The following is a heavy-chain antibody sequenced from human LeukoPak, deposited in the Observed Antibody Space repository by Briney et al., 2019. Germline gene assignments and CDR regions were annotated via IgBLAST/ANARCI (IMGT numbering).Heavy chain of an antibody. V-gene: IGHV4-31*03. J-gene: IGHJ6*02. CDR3: ASGPVAGTNYYYYGMDV. CDR2: IYYSGST. D-gene: IGHD6-19*01. CDR1: GGSISSGGYY. Sequence: TSSETLSLTCTVSGGSISSGGYYWRWIRQHPGKGLEWIGYIYYSGSTYYNPSLKSRVTISVDTSKNQFSLKLSSVTAADTAVYYCASGPVAGTNYYYYGMDVWGQGTTVTVSS.